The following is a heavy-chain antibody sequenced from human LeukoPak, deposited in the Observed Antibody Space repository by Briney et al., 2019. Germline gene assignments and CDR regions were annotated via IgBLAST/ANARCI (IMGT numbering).Heavy chain of an antibody. Sequence: GRSLRLSCAASGFTFSSYGMHWVRQAPGKGLEWVAVISYDGSNKYYADSVKGRFTISRDSSKNTLYLQMNSLRAEDTAVYYCAKGELGMREDWGQGTLVTVSS. J-gene: IGHJ4*02. V-gene: IGHV3-30*18. CDR1: GFTFSSYG. D-gene: IGHD7-27*01. CDR2: ISYDGSNK. CDR3: AKGELGMRED.